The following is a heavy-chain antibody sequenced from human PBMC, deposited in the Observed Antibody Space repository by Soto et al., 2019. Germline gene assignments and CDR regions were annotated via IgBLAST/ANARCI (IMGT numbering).Heavy chain of an antibody. J-gene: IGHJ3*02. CDR3: ATVGPNGAFDI. CDR2: INSDGGST. D-gene: IGHD7-27*01. V-gene: IGHV3-64*01. Sequence: PGGSLRLSCAASGFAFSTYSMHWVRQAPGKGLEYVSAINSDGGSTSYANSVKGRFTISRDNSKNTLYLQMGGLRAEDMAVYYCATVGPNGAFDIWGRGTLVTVS. CDR1: GFAFSTYS.